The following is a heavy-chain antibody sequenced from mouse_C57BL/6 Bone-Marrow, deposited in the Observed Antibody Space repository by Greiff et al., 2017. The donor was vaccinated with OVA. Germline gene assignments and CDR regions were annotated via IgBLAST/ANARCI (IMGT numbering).Heavy chain of an antibody. CDR2: ISSGGSYT. J-gene: IGHJ3*01. CDR3: ARHLTGPLAWFAY. D-gene: IGHD4-1*01. Sequence: EVQRVESGGDLVKPGGSLKLSCAASGFTFSSYGMSWVRQTPDKRLEWVATISSGGSYTYYPDSVKGRFTISRDNAKNTLYLQMSSLKSEDTAMYYCARHLTGPLAWFAYWGQGTLVTVSA. CDR1: GFTFSSYG. V-gene: IGHV5-6*01.